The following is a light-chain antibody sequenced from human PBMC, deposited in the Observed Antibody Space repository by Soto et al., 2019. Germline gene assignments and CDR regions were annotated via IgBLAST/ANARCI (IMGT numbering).Light chain of an antibody. CDR2: GAS. J-gene: IGKJ5*01. V-gene: IGKV3-20*01. CDR3: QQYVISVT. Sequence: IVMTQSPADLSVSPGERATLSCRASQSVSSNLAWYQQKPGQAPRLLIYGASNRATGIPERFSGSGSGTDFTLTISRLEPHDSAMYYCQQYVISVTFGQGTRLEI. CDR1: QSVSSN.